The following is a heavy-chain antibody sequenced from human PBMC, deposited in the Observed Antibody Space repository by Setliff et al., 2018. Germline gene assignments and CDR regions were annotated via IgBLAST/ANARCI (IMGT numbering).Heavy chain of an antibody. J-gene: IGHJ6*03. CDR3: ARDQSSTYYYGSGSYPYYYYYMDV. CDR1: GFAFGVYG. Sequence: PGGSLRLSCTAYGFAFGVYGMSWIRQAPGEGLEWVSGLSCNGDDTGYADSVKGRFTISIDNAKNTLYLQMNSLRAEDTAVYYCARDQSSTYYYGSGSYPYYYYYMDVWGKGTTVTVSS. V-gene: IGHV3-20*04. CDR2: LSCNGDDT. D-gene: IGHD3-10*01.